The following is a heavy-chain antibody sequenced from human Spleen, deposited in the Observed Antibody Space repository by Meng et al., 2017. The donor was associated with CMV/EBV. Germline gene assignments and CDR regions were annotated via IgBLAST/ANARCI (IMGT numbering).Heavy chain of an antibody. J-gene: IGHJ4*02. CDR3: ARAGDYRRYYFDY. CDR2: ISAYNGNT. CDR1: GYTFTSYG. D-gene: IGHD4-11*01. Sequence: ASVKVSCKASGYTFTSYGISWVRQAPGQGLEWMGWISAYNGNTNYAQKFQGRVTITTDESTSTAYMELSSLRSEDTAVYYCARAGDYRRYYFDYWGQGTLVTVSS. V-gene: IGHV1-18*01.